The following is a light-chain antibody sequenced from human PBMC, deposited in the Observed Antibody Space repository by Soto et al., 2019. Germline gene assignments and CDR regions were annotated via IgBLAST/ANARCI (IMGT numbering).Light chain of an antibody. CDR1: QSVSSSF. Sequence: SPLTQSPGTLSLSPGERATLSCRASQSVSSSFLAWYHQNPGQVPRLLIYGASSRATGIPDRFSGSGPGTDFTLTISRLEPEDFGVYYCQQYGSSQWTFGQGTKVDIK. J-gene: IGKJ1*01. CDR3: QQYGSSQWT. V-gene: IGKV3-20*01. CDR2: GAS.